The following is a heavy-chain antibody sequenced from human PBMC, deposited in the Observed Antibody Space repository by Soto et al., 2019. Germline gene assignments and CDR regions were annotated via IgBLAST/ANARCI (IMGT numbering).Heavy chain of an antibody. J-gene: IGHJ5*02. Sequence: SGPTLVNPTQTLTLTCTFSGFSLSTSGMRVSWIRQPPGKALEWLARTDWDDDKLYSTSLKTRLTISKDTSKNQVVLTMTNMDPVDTATYYCARSIVAAGNRWFDPWGQGTLVTVSS. V-gene: IGHV2-70*04. CDR3: ARSIVAAGNRWFDP. CDR2: TDWDDDK. CDR1: GFSLSTSGMR. D-gene: IGHD6-13*01.